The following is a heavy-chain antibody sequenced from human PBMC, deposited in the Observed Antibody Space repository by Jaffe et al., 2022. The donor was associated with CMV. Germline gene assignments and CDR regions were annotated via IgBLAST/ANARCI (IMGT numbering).Heavy chain of an antibody. CDR3: ARALPYYYYGMDV. CDR2: INHSGST. CDR1: GGSFSGYY. J-gene: IGHJ6*02. Sequence: QVQLQQWGAGLLKPSETLSLTCAVYGGSFSGYYWSWIRQPPGKGLEWIGEINHSGSTNYNPSLKSRVTISVDTSKNQFSLKLSSVTAADTAVYYCARALPYYYYGMDVWGQGTTVTVSS. V-gene: IGHV4-34*01.